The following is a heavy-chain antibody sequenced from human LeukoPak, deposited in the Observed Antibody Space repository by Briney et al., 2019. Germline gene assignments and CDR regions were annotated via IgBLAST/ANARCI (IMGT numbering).Heavy chain of an antibody. Sequence: SETLSLTCAVYGGSFSGYYWSWIRQPPGKGLEWIGEINHSGSTNYNPSLESRVTISVDTSKNQFSLKLSSVTAADTAVYYCARGYIAAAGTILRFFPCWFDPWGQGTLVTVSS. V-gene: IGHV4-34*01. CDR1: GGSFSGYY. D-gene: IGHD6-13*01. CDR3: ARGYIAAAGTILRFFPCWFDP. J-gene: IGHJ5*02. CDR2: INHSGST.